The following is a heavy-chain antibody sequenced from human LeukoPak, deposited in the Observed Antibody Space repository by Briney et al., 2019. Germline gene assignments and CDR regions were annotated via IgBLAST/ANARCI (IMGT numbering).Heavy chain of an antibody. J-gene: IGHJ3*01. CDR1: GLTFSSYS. Sequence: PGRSLRLSCPPSGLTFSSYSMNWVRHAPGNGLEWVSSISSSSSYIYYADSVKGRFTISRDNAKNSLYLQMNSLRAEDTAVYYCASAEGHYDILTGYYFSWGQGTMVTVSS. CDR2: ISSSSSYI. V-gene: IGHV3-21*01. CDR3: ASAEGHYDILTGYYFS. D-gene: IGHD3-9*01.